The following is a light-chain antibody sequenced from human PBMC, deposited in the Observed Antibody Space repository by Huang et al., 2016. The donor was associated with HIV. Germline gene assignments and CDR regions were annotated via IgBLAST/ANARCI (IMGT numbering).Light chain of an antibody. J-gene: IGKJ1*01. Sequence: EIVLTQSPATLSLSPGERATLSCRASQSVSSHLAWYQQKPGQAPRRLIYDASNRATGIPARFSGSGSGTDFTLTISSLEPEDFAVYYCQQRSNWPRTFGQGTKVEIK. CDR3: QQRSNWPRT. CDR2: DAS. CDR1: QSVSSH. V-gene: IGKV3-11*01.